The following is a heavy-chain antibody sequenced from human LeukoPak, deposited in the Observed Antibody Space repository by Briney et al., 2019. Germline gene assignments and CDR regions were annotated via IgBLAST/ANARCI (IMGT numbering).Heavy chain of an antibody. V-gene: IGHV4-31*03. D-gene: IGHD4-17*01. J-gene: IGHJ4*02. CDR1: GGSISSGGYY. CDR3: ARGGPPTVIRFDY. CDR2: IYYSGST. Sequence: SQTLSLTCTVSGGSISSGGYYWSWIRQHPGKGLEWIGYIYYSGSTYYNPSLKSRVTISVDTSKNQFSLNLRSVTAADTAVYYCARGGPPTVIRFDYWGQGTLVTVS.